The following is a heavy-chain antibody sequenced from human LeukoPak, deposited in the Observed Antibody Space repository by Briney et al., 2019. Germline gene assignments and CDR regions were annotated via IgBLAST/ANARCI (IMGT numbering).Heavy chain of an antibody. V-gene: IGHV3-66*01. CDR2: IYSGGST. D-gene: IGHD5-12*01. CDR3: ASPYSGYDYNFDH. J-gene: IGHJ4*02. CDR1: GFTVSSNY. Sequence: PGGSLRLSCAASGFTVSSNYMSWVRQAPGKGLEWVSVIYSGGSTYYADSVKGRFTISRDNSKNTLYLQMSSLRTEDTAVYYCASPYSGYDYNFDHWGQGTLVTVSS.